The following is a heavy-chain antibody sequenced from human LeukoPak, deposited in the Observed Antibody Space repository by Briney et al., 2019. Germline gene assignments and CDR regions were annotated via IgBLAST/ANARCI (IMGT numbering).Heavy chain of an antibody. Sequence: SETLSLTCAVYGGSFSGYYWSWIRHPPGKGLEWIGEINHGGSTNYNPSPKSRVTISVDTSKNQFSLKLSSVTAADTAVYYCARADPYYYDSSGYVDYWGQGTLVTVSS. CDR1: GGSFSGYY. CDR3: ARADPYYYDSSGYVDY. CDR2: INHGGST. V-gene: IGHV4-34*01. J-gene: IGHJ4*02. D-gene: IGHD3-22*01.